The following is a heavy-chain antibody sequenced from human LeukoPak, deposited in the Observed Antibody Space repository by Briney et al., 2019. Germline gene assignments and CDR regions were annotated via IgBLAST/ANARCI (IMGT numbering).Heavy chain of an antibody. CDR3: ARDWYCDGGTCYDCFDP. V-gene: IGHV1-18*01. CDR2: ISTKDGDT. CDR1: GHTFNKYG. D-gene: IGHD2-15*01. J-gene: IGHJ5*02. Sequence: VASVKVSCKASGHTFNKYGVSWVRQAPGQGLDWIGWISTKDGDTRYAQKLQGRVTMTADAPTSTVYMELRSLRSDDTAVYYCARDWYCDGGTCYDCFDPWGQGTVLTVSS.